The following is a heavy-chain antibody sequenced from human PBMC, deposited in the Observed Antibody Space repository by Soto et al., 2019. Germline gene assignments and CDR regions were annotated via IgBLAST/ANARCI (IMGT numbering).Heavy chain of an antibody. CDR2: ISPNSGVT. V-gene: IGHV1-2*04. CDR3: ARQGVVVAATLSYYCYAMDV. Sequence: QVQLVQSGAELRKPGASVKVSCKASGYAFNGYFIHWVRLAPGQGLEWMGWISPNSGVTHYAQKFQGWVTMTRDTSLSTAYMELRRLTSDDTAVYYCARQGVVVAATLSYYCYAMDVWGQGTTVTVS. D-gene: IGHD2-15*01. J-gene: IGHJ6*02. CDR1: GYAFNGYF.